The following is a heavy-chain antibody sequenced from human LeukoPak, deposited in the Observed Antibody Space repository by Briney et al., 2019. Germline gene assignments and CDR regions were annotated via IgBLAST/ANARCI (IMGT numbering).Heavy chain of an antibody. CDR1: GFTFSSYA. Sequence: GGSLRLSYAASGFTFSSYAMHWVRQAPGKGLEWVAVISYDGSNKYYADSVKGRFTISRDNSKNTLYLQMNSLRTEDTAVYYCARNPSRVVVPAAPLDYWGQGTLVTVSS. CDR2: ISYDGSNK. D-gene: IGHD2-2*01. J-gene: IGHJ4*02. CDR3: ARNPSRVVVPAAPLDY. V-gene: IGHV3-30-3*01.